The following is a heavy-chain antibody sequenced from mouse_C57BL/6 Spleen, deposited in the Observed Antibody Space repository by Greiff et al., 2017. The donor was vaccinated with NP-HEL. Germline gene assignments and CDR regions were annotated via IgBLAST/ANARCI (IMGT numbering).Heavy chain of an antibody. D-gene: IGHD1-1*01. CDR2: ISYDGSN. V-gene: IGHV3-6*01. CDR1: GYSITSGYY. CDR3: ARFRRPHSYYGSSYEYFDV. J-gene: IGHJ1*03. Sequence: EVQLQESGPGLVKPSQSLSLTCSVTGYSITSGYYWNWIRQFPGNKLEWMGYISYDGSNNYNPSLKNRISITRDTSKNQFFLKLNSVTTEDTATYYCARFRRPHSYYGSSYEYFDVWGTGTTVTVSS.